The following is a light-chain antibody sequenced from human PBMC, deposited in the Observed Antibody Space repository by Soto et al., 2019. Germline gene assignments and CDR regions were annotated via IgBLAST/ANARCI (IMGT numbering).Light chain of an antibody. CDR3: QSYDSSLSGHVV. CDR1: SSNIGAGYD. V-gene: IGLV1-40*01. CDR2: GNS. J-gene: IGLJ2*01. Sequence: QSVLTQPPSVSGDPGQRVTISCTGSSSNIGAGYDVHWYQQLPGTAPKLLIYGNSNRPSGVPDRFSGSKSGTSASLAITGLQAEDDADYYCQSYDSSLSGHVVFGGGTKLTVL.